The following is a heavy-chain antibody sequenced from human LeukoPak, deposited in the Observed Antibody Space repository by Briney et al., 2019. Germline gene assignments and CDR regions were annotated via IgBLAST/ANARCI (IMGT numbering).Heavy chain of an antibody. CDR1: GFTVSSNY. J-gene: IGHJ3*02. D-gene: IGHD3-22*01. Sequence: PGGSLRLSCAASGFTVSSNYMSWVRQAPGKGLEWVSVIYSGGSTYYADSVKGRFTISRDNSKNTLYLQMNSLRAEDTAVYYCARRKAEPLTMIHEAGAFDIWGQGTMVTVSS. V-gene: IGHV3-66*02. CDR3: ARRKAEPLTMIHEAGAFDI. CDR2: IYSGGST.